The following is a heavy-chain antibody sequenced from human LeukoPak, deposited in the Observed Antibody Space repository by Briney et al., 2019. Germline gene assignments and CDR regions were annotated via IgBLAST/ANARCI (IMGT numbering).Heavy chain of an antibody. Sequence: AGGSLRLSCTASGSTFNGYSMNWVRQAPGKGLEWVSSISTSSSYIYYADSVKGRFTISRNNPKNSLYLQMNSLRAEDTAVYYCARNRGDPSYFDYWGQGTLVTVSS. CDR1: GSTFNGYS. CDR2: ISTSSSYI. V-gene: IGHV3-21*01. D-gene: IGHD4-17*01. CDR3: ARNRGDPSYFDY. J-gene: IGHJ4*02.